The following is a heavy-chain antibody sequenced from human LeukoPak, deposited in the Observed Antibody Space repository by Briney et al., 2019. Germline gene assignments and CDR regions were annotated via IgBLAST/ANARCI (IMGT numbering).Heavy chain of an antibody. CDR1: GGSFSGYY. D-gene: IGHD3-22*01. CDR3: ARGYYYDSSGPLNY. Sequence: SETLSLTCAVYGGSFSGYYWSWIRQPLGKGLEWIGEINHSGSTNYNPSLKSRVTISVDTSKNQFSLKLSSVTAADTAVYYCARGYYYDSSGPLNYWGQGTLVTVSS. V-gene: IGHV4-34*01. CDR2: INHSGST. J-gene: IGHJ4*02.